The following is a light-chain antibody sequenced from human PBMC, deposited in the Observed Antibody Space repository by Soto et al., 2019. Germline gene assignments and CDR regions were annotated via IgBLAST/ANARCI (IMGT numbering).Light chain of an antibody. J-gene: IGKJ1*01. V-gene: IGKV1-5*03. Sequence: DIQMTQSPSTLSASVGDRVTITRRAGQSINSRLAWYQQKPGKAPKLLIYQASNLESGVPSRFSGTGSGAEFTLTISSLQPDDSATYYCQQYTSYPWTFGQGTEVEI. CDR3: QQYTSYPWT. CDR2: QAS. CDR1: QSINSR.